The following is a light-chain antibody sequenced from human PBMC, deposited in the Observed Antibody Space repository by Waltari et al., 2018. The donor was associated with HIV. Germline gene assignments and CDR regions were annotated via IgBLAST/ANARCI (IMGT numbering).Light chain of an antibody. Sequence: QSVLTQPPSASGTPGQRVTISCSGSSSNIGSNPINVYRQLPGTAPKLLIYSNNQWPSGVPDRFSGSKSGTSASLAISGLQSEDEADYYCAAWDDSLHGYVFGTGTKVTVV. CDR3: AAWDDSLHGYV. V-gene: IGLV1-44*01. CDR1: SSNIGSNP. CDR2: SNN. J-gene: IGLJ1*01.